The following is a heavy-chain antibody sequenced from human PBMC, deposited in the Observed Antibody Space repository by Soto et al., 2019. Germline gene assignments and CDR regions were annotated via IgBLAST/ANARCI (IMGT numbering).Heavy chain of an antibody. CDR2: IYHSGST. CDR1: GGSIGSGGYY. Sequence: PSETLSLTCTVSGGSIGSGGYYWSWIRQHPGKGLEWIGEIYHSGSTNYNPSLKSRVTISVDKSKNQFSLKLSSVTAADTAVYYCARELLFRGYDRGGFDYWGQGTLVTVSS. V-gene: IGHV4-39*07. J-gene: IGHJ4*02. D-gene: IGHD5-12*01. CDR3: ARELLFRGYDRGGFDY.